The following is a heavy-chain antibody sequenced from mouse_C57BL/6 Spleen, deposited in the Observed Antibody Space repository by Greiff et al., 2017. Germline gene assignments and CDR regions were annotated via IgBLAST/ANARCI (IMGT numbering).Heavy chain of an antibody. V-gene: IGHV1-54*01. J-gene: IGHJ3*01. CDR1: GYAFTNYL. Sequence: QVQLQQSGAELVRPGTSVKVSCKASGYAFTNYLIEWVKQRPGQGLEWIGVINPGSGGTNYNEKFKGKATLTADKSSSTAYMQLSRLTSEDSAVYFGARGGIYYDYDGFAYWGQGTLVTVSA. D-gene: IGHD2-4*01. CDR3: ARGGIYYDYDGFAY. CDR2: INPGSGGT.